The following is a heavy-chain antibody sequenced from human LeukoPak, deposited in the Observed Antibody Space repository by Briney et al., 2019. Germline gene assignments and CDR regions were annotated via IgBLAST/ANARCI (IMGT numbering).Heavy chain of an antibody. D-gene: IGHD1-26*01. J-gene: IGHJ4*02. CDR2: ISFDGSNE. Sequence: PGGSLRLSCAASGFTFSSYWMAWVRQAPGKGLEWVAVISFDGSNESYTDSVKGRFTISRDNSKNTLYLQMNSLRAEDTAVYYCAKGGYKWEEPYFDYWGQGILVTVSS. CDR1: GFTFSSYW. CDR3: AKGGYKWEEPYFDY. V-gene: IGHV3-30*18.